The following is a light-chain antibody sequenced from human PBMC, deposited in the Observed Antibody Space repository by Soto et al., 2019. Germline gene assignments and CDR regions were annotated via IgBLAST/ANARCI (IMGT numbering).Light chain of an antibody. CDR2: DAS. V-gene: IGKV3-11*01. CDR1: QSVSRS. J-gene: IGKJ2*01. Sequence: EIVLTQSPATLSLSPGERATLSCRASQSVSRSLAWYQQKPGQAPRLLIYDASNRATGIPARFSGSGSGTDFTLTISSLEPEDFAVYYCQHYGRSAYTFGQGTTLEIK. CDR3: QHYGRSAYT.